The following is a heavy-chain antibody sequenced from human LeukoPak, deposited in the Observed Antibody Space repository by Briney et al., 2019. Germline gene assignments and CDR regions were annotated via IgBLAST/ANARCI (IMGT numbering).Heavy chain of an antibody. V-gene: IGHV4-4*02. D-gene: IGHD5-24*01. CDR2: IYYDGVT. Sequence: AGTLSPTCAVAGVSIIRSNRWVCGRRTPGRGREWSGEIYYDGVTNYNPSLKSRVTISIDKSQTHFSLNLTSVTAADTAVYYCARDRDVAVHLPFYGGQRPLVTVS. J-gene: IGHJ4*02. CDR3: ARDRDVAVHLPFY. CDR1: GVSIIRSNR.